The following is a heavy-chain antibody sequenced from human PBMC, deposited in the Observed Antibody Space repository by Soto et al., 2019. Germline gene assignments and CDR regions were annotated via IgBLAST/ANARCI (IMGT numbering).Heavy chain of an antibody. V-gene: IGHV3-23*01. D-gene: IGHD5-18*01. Sequence: GGSLRLSCAASGFTFGTYAMNWVRQAPGKGLEWVSGITGSGGSTYYADSVKGRFTISRDNSKNTLYLQMNSLRADDTAVYYCAKDRSVDTRDWFDPWGQGTLVTVS. CDR3: AKDRSVDTRDWFDP. J-gene: IGHJ5*02. CDR1: GFTFGTYA. CDR2: ITGSGGST.